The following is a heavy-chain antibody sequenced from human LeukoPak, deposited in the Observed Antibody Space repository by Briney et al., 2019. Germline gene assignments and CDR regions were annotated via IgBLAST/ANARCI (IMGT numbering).Heavy chain of an antibody. CDR2: IYYSGST. V-gene: IGHV4-39*01. J-gene: IGHJ4*01. Sequence: KSSETLSLTCTVSGGSISSSSHYWGWIRQPPGKGLEWIGSIYYSGSTYYNPSLKSRITISVDTSKQQFSLKLSSVTAADTAVYYCARNSAFGFHSYGTSFGYWGHGTLVTVSS. CDR1: GGSISSSSHY. D-gene: IGHD5-18*01. CDR3: ARNSAFGFHSYGTSFGY.